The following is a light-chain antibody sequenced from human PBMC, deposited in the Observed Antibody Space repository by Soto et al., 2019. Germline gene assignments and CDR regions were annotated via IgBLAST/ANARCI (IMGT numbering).Light chain of an antibody. CDR1: SHDICAYDY. J-gene: IGLJ1*01. Sequence: QSALTQPTSVSGSAEQSITISCTGNSHDICAYDYFSWYQQHPGKSPRLLIYGVRNRPSGIHSRFSASKSGLTASLTISGLPAEDEVDYYCPLFTTNXVYVFGRGTKVXV. CDR3: PLFTTNXVYV. CDR2: GVR. V-gene: IGLV2-14*01.